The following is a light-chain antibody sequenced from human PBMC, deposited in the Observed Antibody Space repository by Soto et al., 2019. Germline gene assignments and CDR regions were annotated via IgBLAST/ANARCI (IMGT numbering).Light chain of an antibody. CDR1: QSVGAD. CDR2: GAS. V-gene: IGKV3-15*01. J-gene: IGKJ4*01. CDR3: QQYENWPQLT. Sequence: IVLTHSPATLSVSPGDRATLSFRASQSVGADLAWYQRKPGQAPRLLIYGASSRAPGIPARFSGSGSGTEFTLTISSLQSEDFAVYYCQQYENWPQLTFGGGTKVDIK.